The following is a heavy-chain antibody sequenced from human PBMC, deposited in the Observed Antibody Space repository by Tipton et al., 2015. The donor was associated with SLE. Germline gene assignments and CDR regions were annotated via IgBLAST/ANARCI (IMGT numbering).Heavy chain of an antibody. J-gene: IGHJ2*01. Sequence: GSLRLSCAASGFTFGSYAMSWVRQAPGKGLEWVSVIYSGGSRTYYADSVKGRFTISRENSKNTLYLQMHSLRAEDTAVYYCAKDGTDCGGDCYYDWHFDLWGRGTLVTVSS. V-gene: IGHV3-23*03. CDR2: IYSGGSRT. D-gene: IGHD2-21*01. CDR3: AKDGTDCGGDCYYDWHFDL. CDR1: GFTFGSYA.